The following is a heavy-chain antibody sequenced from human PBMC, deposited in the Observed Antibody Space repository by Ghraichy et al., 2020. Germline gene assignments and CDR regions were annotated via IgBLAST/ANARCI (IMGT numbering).Heavy chain of an antibody. J-gene: IGHJ6*02. CDR1: GDSIISSSYY. CDR3: ARRAGGYQYFYGLDV. CDR2: IYYSGTT. D-gene: IGHD2-15*01. Sequence: SETLSLTCSVFGDSIISSSYYWDWIRQPPGKGLEWIGSIYYSGTTYYSPPLKTRVTVSIDTSKNQFSLRLKSVTATDTAVYYCARRAGGYQYFYGLDVWGQGTTVIVSS. V-gene: IGHV4-39*01.